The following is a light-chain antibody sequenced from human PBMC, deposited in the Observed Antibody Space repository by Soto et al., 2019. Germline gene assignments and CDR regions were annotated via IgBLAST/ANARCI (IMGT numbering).Light chain of an antibody. CDR1: ISDVGSYNY. Sequence: QSALTQPPSASGSPGQSVAISCTGTISDVGSYNYVSWYQQYPGKAPKLMIYDVSTRPSGVSDRFSGSKSGNTASLTISGLRAEDEADYYCGSYTTSSNYVFGTGTKVTVL. CDR3: GSYTTSSNYV. CDR2: DVS. J-gene: IGLJ1*01. V-gene: IGLV2-14*03.